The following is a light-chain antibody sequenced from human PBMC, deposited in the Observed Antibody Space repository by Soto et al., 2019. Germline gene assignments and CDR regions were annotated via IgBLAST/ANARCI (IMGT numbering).Light chain of an antibody. CDR3: LQHNSYPRT. V-gene: IGKV1-17*01. Sequence: IQVTQSPSSLSASVGDRVTITCRASQSISSYLNWYQQKPGKAPKLLIYAASSLQSGVPSRFSGSGSGTEFTLTISSLQPEDFATYYCLQHNSYPRTFGQGTKVDIK. CDR1: QSISSY. CDR2: AAS. J-gene: IGKJ1*01.